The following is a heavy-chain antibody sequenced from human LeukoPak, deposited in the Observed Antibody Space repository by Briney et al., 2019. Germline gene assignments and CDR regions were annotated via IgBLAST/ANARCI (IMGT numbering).Heavy chain of an antibody. CDR3: ARVSSPHWDPAAEAYYYYYYMDV. D-gene: IGHD1-26*01. Sequence: PGGSLRLSCAASGFTFSSYAMHWVRQAPGKGLEWVAVISYDGSNKYYADSVKGRFTISRDNSKNTLYLQMNSLRAEDTAVYYCARVSSPHWDPAAEAYYYYYYMDVWGKGTTVTVSS. V-gene: IGHV3-30-3*01. CDR1: GFTFSSYA. CDR2: ISYDGSNK. J-gene: IGHJ6*03.